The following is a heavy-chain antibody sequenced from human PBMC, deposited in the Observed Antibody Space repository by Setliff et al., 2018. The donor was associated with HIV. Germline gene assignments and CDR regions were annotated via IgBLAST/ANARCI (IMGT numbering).Heavy chain of an antibody. CDR2: INPNNGVT. J-gene: IGHJ6*03. V-gene: IGHV1-2*02. Sequence: ASVKVSCKASGYTFTGYYMHWVRQAPGQGLEWLGWINPNNGVTNYAQNSQGRVTMTRDTSISKAYMELSSLTSDDTAGYYCARGGGVTFYYYYYMDVWAKGTTVTVSS. CDR1: GYTFTGYY. CDR3: ARGGGVTFYYYYYMDV. D-gene: IGHD3-16*01.